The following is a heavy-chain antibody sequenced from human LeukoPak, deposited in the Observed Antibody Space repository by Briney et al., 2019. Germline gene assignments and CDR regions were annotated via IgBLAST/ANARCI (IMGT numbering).Heavy chain of an antibody. V-gene: IGHV4-39*01. CDR2: LYYSGST. Sequence: PSETLSLTCIVSGGSISSSNYNWGWIRQPPGKGLEWIGSLYYSGSTYYNPSLKSRVTISVDTSKNQFSLKLTSVTAADTAVYYCARHGFGAYGGAMAFDLWGQGTLVTVSS. D-gene: IGHD5-12*01. CDR1: GGSISSSNYN. CDR3: ARHGFGAYGGAMAFDL. J-gene: IGHJ4*02.